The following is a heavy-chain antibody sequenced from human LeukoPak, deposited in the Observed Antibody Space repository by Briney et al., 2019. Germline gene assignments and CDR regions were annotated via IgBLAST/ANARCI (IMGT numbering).Heavy chain of an antibody. D-gene: IGHD5-24*01. CDR2: IIPIFGTA. Sequence: ASVKVSCKASGDTFSSYAISWVRQAPGQGLEWMGGIIPIFGTANYAQKFQGRVTITADESTSTAYMELSSLRAEDTAVYYCARVVMATINYYYYYMDVWGKGTTVTVSS. CDR3: ARVVMATINYYYYYMDV. J-gene: IGHJ6*03. V-gene: IGHV1-69*01. CDR1: GDTFSSYA.